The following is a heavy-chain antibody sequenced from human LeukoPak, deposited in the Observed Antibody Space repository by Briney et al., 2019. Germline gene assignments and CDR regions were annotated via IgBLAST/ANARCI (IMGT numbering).Heavy chain of an antibody. V-gene: IGHV3-21*01. CDR2: ITSSSSYI. CDR1: GLTFSSYS. Sequence: GGSLRLSCAASGLTFSSYSMNWVRQAPGKGLEWVSSITSSSSYIYNADSVKGRFTISRDNAKNSLYLQMNSLRAEDTAVYYCAKDQDCSSTSCYNAFDIWGQGAMVTVSS. J-gene: IGHJ3*02. D-gene: IGHD2-2*02. CDR3: AKDQDCSSTSCYNAFDI.